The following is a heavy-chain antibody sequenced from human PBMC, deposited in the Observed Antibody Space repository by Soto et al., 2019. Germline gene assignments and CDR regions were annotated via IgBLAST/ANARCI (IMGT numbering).Heavy chain of an antibody. J-gene: IGHJ4*02. CDR2: INAGNGNT. Sequence: ASVKVSCKASGYTFTSYAMHWVRQAPGQRLEWMGWINAGNGNTEYSQKFQGRVTITRDTSVSTAYMELSSLRSEDTAVYYCALNYYDSSGYGYWGQGTLVTVSS. CDR3: ALNYYDSSGYGY. D-gene: IGHD3-22*01. V-gene: IGHV1-3*01. CDR1: GYTFTSYA.